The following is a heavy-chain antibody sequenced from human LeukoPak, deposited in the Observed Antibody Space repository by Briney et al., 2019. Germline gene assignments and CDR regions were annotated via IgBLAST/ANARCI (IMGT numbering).Heavy chain of an antibody. V-gene: IGHV4-39*01. CDR3: ARVVYSGSQWFDP. CDR1: GGSISSSSYY. CDR2: IYYSGST. Sequence: SETLSLTCTVSGGSISSSSYYWGWIRQPPGKGLEWIGSIYYSGSTYYNPSLKSRVTISVDTSKNQFSLKLSSVTAADTAVYYCARVVYSGSQWFDPWGQGTLVTVSS. J-gene: IGHJ5*02. D-gene: IGHD1-26*01.